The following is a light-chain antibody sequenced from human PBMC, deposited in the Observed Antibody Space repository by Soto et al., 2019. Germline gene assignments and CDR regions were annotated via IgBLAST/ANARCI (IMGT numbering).Light chain of an antibody. V-gene: IGKV4-1*01. Sequence: DIVMTKSPASLAVSLGERATINCKSSQSVLYSSNNKNYLAWYQQKPGQPPKLLIYWASTRESGVPDRFSGSGSGTDFTLTISSLQAEDVAVYYCQQYYSTPYFGPGTKVDIK. J-gene: IGKJ3*01. CDR3: QQYYSTPY. CDR1: QSVLYSSNNKNY. CDR2: WAS.